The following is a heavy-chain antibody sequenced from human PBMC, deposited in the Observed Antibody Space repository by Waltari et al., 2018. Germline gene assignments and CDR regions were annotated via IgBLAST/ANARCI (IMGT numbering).Heavy chain of an antibody. Sequence: QVQLQASGPGLVKPSETLSLTCAVSGYSISSGYYWGWIRQPPGKGLEWIGSIYHSGSTYYNPSLKSRVTISVDTSKNQFSLKLSSVTAADTAVYYCARDGSRMKQLANFDYWGQGTLVTVSS. J-gene: IGHJ4*02. CDR2: IYHSGST. CDR1: GYSISSGYY. D-gene: IGHD6-6*01. V-gene: IGHV4-38-2*02. CDR3: ARDGSRMKQLANFDY.